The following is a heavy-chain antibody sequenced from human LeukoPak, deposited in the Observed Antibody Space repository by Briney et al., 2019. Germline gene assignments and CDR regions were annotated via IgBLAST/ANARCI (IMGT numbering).Heavy chain of an antibody. J-gene: IGHJ4*02. CDR1: GFTFSTYD. V-gene: IGHV3-23*01. Sequence: GGSLRLSCAASGFTFSTYDMNWVGQAPGKGLEWVSAINDGGYNTYYADSVGGRFTISRDNAKNTLYLQMNSLRTEDTAVYYCAKKETVVSPGNYFDHWGQGTLVTVSS. CDR3: AKKETVVSPGNYFDH. CDR2: INDGGYNT. D-gene: IGHD4-23*01.